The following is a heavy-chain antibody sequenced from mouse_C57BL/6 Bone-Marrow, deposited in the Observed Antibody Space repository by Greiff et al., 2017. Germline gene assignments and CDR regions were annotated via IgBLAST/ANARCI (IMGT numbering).Heavy chain of an antibody. CDR3: SGGGDHGYFDG. CDR1: GYTFTSYW. D-gene: IGHD2-13*01. Sequence: QVQLQQPGAELVRPGSSVKLSCKASGYTFTSYWMHWVKQRPIQGLEWIGKIDPSDSETNYNQKFKDKATLTVDKSSTTAYMQLSSLTSEDSAVDDCSGGGDHGYFDGWGRGTAVTVSA. CDR2: IDPSDSET. V-gene: IGHV1-52*01. J-gene: IGHJ1*03.